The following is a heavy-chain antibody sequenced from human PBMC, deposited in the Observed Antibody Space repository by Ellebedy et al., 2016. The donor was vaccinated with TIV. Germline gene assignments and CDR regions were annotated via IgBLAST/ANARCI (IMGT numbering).Heavy chain of an antibody. CDR1: GFSFSSYW. CDR3: ARDQGWAVPGTTRFDC. V-gene: IGHV3-7*01. CDR2: IKQDGSET. J-gene: IGHJ4*02. D-gene: IGHD6-19*01. Sequence: GESLKISCAASGFSFSSYWMSWVRQAPGKGLEWVASIKQDGSETSYVDSVEGRFPISRANAKNSLYLQMSSLSAEDTAVYYCARDQGWAVPGTTRFDCWGQGTLVTVSS.